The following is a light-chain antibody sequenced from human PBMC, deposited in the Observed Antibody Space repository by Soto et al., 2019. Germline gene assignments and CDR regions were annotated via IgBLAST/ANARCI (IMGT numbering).Light chain of an antibody. J-gene: IGLJ3*02. CDR3: TSYAGINSLGV. CDR1: SSDVGGYNY. Sequence: QSALTQPPSASGSPGQSVTISCTGTSSDVGGYNYVSWYQQHPGKAPKLMIFEVSKRPSGVPDRFSGSKSGNTASLTVSGVRAEVGADYHRTSYAGINSLGVFGGGTRFPVL. CDR2: EVS. V-gene: IGLV2-8*01.